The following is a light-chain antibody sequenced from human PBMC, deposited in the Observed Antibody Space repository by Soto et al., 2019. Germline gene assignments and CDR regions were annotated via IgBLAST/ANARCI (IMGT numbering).Light chain of an antibody. Sequence: QSALTQPASVSGSPGQSITISCTGTSSDVGGYHYVSWYQQHPGKAPQLMIFEVNNRPSGVSNRFSGSKSDNTASLTISGLEAEDEADYYCSSYSSSSTLWVFGGGTKLTVL. J-gene: IGLJ3*02. V-gene: IGLV2-14*01. CDR3: SSYSSSSTLWV. CDR2: EVN. CDR1: SSDVGGYHY.